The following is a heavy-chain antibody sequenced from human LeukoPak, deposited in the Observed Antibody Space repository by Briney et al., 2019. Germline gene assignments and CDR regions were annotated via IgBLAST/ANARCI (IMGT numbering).Heavy chain of an antibody. J-gene: IGHJ4*02. CDR2: FNPENGNT. CDR3: AREHSSSWDQFDY. CDR1: GYSFVGYE. V-gene: IGHV1-18*01. Sequence: ASVKVSCKASGYSFVGYEITWVRQAPGQGLEWMGWFNPENGNTNYAQKVQGRVTMIADTSTSTSYMELRSLRSDDTAVYYCAREHSSSWDQFDYWAREPWSPSPQ. D-gene: IGHD6-13*01.